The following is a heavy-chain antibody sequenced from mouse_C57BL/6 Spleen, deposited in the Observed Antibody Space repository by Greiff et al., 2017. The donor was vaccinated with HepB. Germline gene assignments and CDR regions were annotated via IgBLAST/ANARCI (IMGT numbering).Heavy chain of an antibody. J-gene: IGHJ2*01. V-gene: IGHV1-15*01. CDR3: TRSSLLRSLDY. CDR1: GYTFTDYE. Sequence: VQLQESGAELVRPGASVTLSCKASGYTFTDYEMHWVKQTPVHGLEWIGAIDPETGGTAYNQKFKGKAILTADKSSSTAYMELRSLTSEDSAVYYCTRSSLLRSLDYWGQGTTLTVSS. D-gene: IGHD1-2*01. CDR2: IDPETGGT.